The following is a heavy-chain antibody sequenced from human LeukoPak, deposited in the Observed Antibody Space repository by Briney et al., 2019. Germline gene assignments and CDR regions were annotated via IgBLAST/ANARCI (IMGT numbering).Heavy chain of an antibody. D-gene: IGHD6-19*01. J-gene: IGHJ4*02. V-gene: IGHV3-53*01. Sequence: GGSLRLSCAASGFTVSSNYMSWVRQAPGKGLEWVSVIYSGGSTYYADSVKGRFTISRDNSKNTLYLQMNSLRAEDTAVYYCARDPRYSSGWGADYWGQGTLVTVSS. CDR3: ARDPRYSSGWGADY. CDR1: GFTVSSNY. CDR2: IYSGGST.